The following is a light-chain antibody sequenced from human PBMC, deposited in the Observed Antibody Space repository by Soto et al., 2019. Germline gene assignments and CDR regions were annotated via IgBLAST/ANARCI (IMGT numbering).Light chain of an antibody. CDR3: QQYNNWPRT. Sequence: EIVMTQYPATLSVSPGERATLSCRASQSVSSDLAWYHQKPGQAPRLLIYGASTRATGIPARFSGSGSGTEFTLTINSLQSEDFAVYYCQQYNNWPRTFGQGTKVDNK. V-gene: IGKV3-15*01. J-gene: IGKJ1*01. CDR2: GAS. CDR1: QSVSSD.